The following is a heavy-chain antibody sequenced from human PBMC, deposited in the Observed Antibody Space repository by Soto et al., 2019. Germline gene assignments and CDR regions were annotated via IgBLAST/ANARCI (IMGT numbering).Heavy chain of an antibody. CDR3: ARGGGLLDYYDSSGYYDAFDI. CDR2: ISSSGSTI. D-gene: IGHD3-22*01. J-gene: IGHJ3*02. V-gene: IGHV3-48*03. Sequence: LRLSCTASGFTFSSYEMNWVRQAPGKGLEWVSYISSSGSTIYYADSVKGRFTISRDNAKNSLYLQMNSLRAEDTAVYYCARGGGLLDYYDSSGYYDAFDIWGQGTMVTVSS. CDR1: GFTFSSYE.